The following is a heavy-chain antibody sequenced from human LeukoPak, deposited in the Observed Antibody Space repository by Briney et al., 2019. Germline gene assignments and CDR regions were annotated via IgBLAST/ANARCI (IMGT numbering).Heavy chain of an antibody. CDR2: IRYDGSNK. Sequence: PGGSLRLSCAASGFTFSSYGMHWVRQAPGKGLEWVAFIRYDGSNKYYADSVKGRFTISRDNSKNTLYLQMNSLRAEDTAVYYCARWTTCGGDCHILDYWGQGILVTVSS. D-gene: IGHD2-21*02. CDR1: GFTFSSYG. CDR3: ARWTTCGGDCHILDY. V-gene: IGHV3-30*02. J-gene: IGHJ4*02.